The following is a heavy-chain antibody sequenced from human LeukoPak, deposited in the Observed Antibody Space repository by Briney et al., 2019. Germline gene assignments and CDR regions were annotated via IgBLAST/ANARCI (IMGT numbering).Heavy chain of an antibody. Sequence: GGSLRLSCEASGFIFSSAWMTWVRQAPGKGLEWVGHITNKTNGGTTDYAAPAKGRFIISRDDSKKTLYLQMNRLRTEDTAVYYCARGLCTSSSCYQGPFDFWGLGTLVTVSS. D-gene: IGHD2-2*01. CDR1: GFIFSSAW. CDR3: ARGLCTSSSCYQGPFDF. J-gene: IGHJ4*02. V-gene: IGHV3-15*01. CDR2: ITNKTNGGTT.